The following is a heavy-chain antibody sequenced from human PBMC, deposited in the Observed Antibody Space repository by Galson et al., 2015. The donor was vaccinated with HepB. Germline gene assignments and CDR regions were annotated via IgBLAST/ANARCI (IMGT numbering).Heavy chain of an antibody. CDR1: GYSFTSYW. CDR3: ARRSYYDSSGYYYTPFDY. J-gene: IGHJ4*02. CDR2: IYPGDSDT. D-gene: IGHD3-22*01. V-gene: IGHV5-51*01. Sequence: SGAEVKKPGESLKISCKGSGYSFTSYWIGWVRQMPGKGLEWMGIIYPGDSDTRYSPSFQGQVTISADKSISTAYLQWSSLKASDTAMYYCARRSYYDSSGYYYTPFDYWGQGTLVTVSS.